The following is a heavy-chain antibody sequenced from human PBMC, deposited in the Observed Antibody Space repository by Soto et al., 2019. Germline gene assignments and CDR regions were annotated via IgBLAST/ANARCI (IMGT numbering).Heavy chain of an antibody. CDR3: ASRDPGTSVDY. Sequence: PSETLSLTCTVSGGTIRSSNYYWAWIRQPPGKGLEWIGSIDYSGSTYYNPSLKSRVTISLDKSEKQISLKVTSLTAADTAVYYCASRDPGTSVDYWGQGTLVTVS. CDR2: IDYSGST. J-gene: IGHJ4*02. D-gene: IGHD1-7*01. CDR1: GGTIRSSNYY. V-gene: IGHV4-39*07.